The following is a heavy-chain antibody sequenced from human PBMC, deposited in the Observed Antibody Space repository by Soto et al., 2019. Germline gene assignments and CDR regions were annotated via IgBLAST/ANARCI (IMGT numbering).Heavy chain of an antibody. J-gene: IGHJ4*02. CDR1: GITFNSYG. CDR2: ISGNGDLT. D-gene: IGHD3-3*01. Sequence: EVQVLESGGGLVQPGGSLRLSCAASGITFNSYGMSWVRQAPGKGLEWVSSISGNGDLTHDADSVKGQFTISRDNSKNTLYLPMNSLRADDTALYYCAPSWDFWSGHYPNRGLDYWGQGTLVTVSS. CDR3: APSWDFWSGHYPNRGLDY. V-gene: IGHV3-23*01.